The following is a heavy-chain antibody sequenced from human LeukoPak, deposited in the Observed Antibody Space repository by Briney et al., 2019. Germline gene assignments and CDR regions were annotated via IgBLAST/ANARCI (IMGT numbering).Heavy chain of an antibody. J-gene: IGHJ6*02. CDR2: ISWNSGSI. V-gene: IGHV3-9*01. D-gene: IGHD2-2*01. Sequence: PGRSLRLSCAASGFTFDDYAMHWVRQAPGKGLEWVSGISWNSGSIGYADSVKGRFTISRDNAKNSPYLQMNSLRAEDTALYYCARVADIVVVPAAEGFGMDVWGQGTTVTVSS. CDR3: ARVADIVVVPAAEGFGMDV. CDR1: GFTFDDYA.